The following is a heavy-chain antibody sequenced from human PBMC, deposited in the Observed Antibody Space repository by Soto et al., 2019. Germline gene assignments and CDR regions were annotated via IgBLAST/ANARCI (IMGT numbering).Heavy chain of an antibody. CDR3: ARDVVRLTHFDY. J-gene: IGHJ4*02. CDR2: TYYIGRT. CDR1: GDSISTYY. D-gene: IGHD2-21*01. V-gene: IGHV4-59*13. Sequence: SETLSLTCTVSGDSISTYYWNWIRQPLGKGLEWIGYTYYIGRTNYNPSLKSRVTISLDTSRNQISLNLNSVTAADTAIYYCARDVVRLTHFDYWGQGILVTVSS.